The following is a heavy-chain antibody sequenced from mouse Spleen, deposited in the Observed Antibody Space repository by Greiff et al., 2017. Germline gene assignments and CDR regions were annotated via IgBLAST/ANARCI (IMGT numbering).Heavy chain of an antibody. CDR3: TKGNWDVRWFAY. J-gene: IGHJ3*01. CDR2: IDPETGGT. D-gene: IGHD4-1*01. V-gene: IGHV1-15*01. CDR1: GYTFTDYE. Sequence: VQLQQSGAELVRPGASVTLSCKASGYTFTDYEMHWVKQTPVHGLEWIGAIDPETGGTAYNQKFKGKAILTADKSSSTAYMELRSLTSEDSAVYYCTKGNWDVRWFAYWGQGTLVTVSA.